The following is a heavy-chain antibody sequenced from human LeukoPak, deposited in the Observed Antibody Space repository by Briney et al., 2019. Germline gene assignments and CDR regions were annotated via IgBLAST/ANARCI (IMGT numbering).Heavy chain of an antibody. D-gene: IGHD2-21*02. J-gene: IGHJ4*02. CDR1: GFTFSSYG. CDR2: ISYDGSNK. Sequence: GGSLRLSCAASGFTFSSYGMHWVRQAPGKGLEWVAVISYDGSNKYYADSVKGRFTISRDNSKNTLYLQINSLRAEDTAVYYCAKSYCGGDCYYDRGSDYWGQGALVTVSS. V-gene: IGHV3-30*18. CDR3: AKSYCGGDCYYDRGSDY.